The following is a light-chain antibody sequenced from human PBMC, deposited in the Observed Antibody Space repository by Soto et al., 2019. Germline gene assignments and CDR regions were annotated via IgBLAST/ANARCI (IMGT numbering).Light chain of an antibody. J-gene: IGKJ3*01. Sequence: EIVLTQSPATLSLSPGERATLSCRASQSVSSYLAWYQQTPGQAPRLLIYDASNRATGVPARFSGSGSGTDFTLTISSLDPEEFAVYYCQHRSDWPRTFGPGTKVDIK. CDR3: QHRSDWPRT. CDR1: QSVSSY. V-gene: IGKV3-11*01. CDR2: DAS.